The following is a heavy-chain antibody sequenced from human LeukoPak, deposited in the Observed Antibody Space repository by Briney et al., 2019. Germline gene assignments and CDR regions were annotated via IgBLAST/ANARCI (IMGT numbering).Heavy chain of an antibody. CDR2: TNQDGSKN. Sequence: GGSLRLSCGASKFTFSNYWMSWVRQAPGKGLERVAHTNQDGSKNYYVDSVRGRFTISRDNAKNSLYLQMNSLRAEDTAVYFCATTVAGYPDDYLDYWGQGTLVTVSS. CDR3: ATTVAGYPDDYLDY. J-gene: IGHJ4*02. D-gene: IGHD6-19*01. V-gene: IGHV3-7*01. CDR1: KFTFSNYW.